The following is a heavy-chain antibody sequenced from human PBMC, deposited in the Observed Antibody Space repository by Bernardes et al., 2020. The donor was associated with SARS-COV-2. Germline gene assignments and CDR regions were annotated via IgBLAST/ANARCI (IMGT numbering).Heavy chain of an antibody. D-gene: IGHD6-13*01. CDR2: IYWDDDK. J-gene: IGHJ4*02. V-gene: IGHV2-5*02. Sequence: SGPTLLKPTQTLTLTCPFSWFSLSPSGVGVGWIRQPPGKALEWLALIYWDDDKRYSPSLKSRLTITKDTSKNQVVLTMTNMDPVDTATYYCAHSSSWYGTFDYWGQGTLVTVSS. CDR1: WFSLSPSGVG. CDR3: AHSSSWYGTFDY.